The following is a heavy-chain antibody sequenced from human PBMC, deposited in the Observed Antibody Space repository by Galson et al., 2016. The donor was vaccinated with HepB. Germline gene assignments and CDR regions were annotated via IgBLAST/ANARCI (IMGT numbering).Heavy chain of an antibody. V-gene: IGHV3-30*03. CDR1: GFTFSSYA. J-gene: IGHJ2*01. D-gene: IGHD3-10*01. CDR2: ISYDGNNK. CDR3: ARAPPMVRGVIINWYFDL. Sequence: SLRLSCAASGFTFSSYAMHWVRQAPGKGLEWVAVISYDGNNKYNADSVKGRFTISRDNSKNSLFLQMNSLRAEDTAVYYCARAPPMVRGVIINWYFDLWGRGTLVTVSS.